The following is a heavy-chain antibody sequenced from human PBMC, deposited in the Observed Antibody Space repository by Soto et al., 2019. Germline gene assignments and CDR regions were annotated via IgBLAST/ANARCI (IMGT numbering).Heavy chain of an antibody. J-gene: IGHJ6*02. CDR1: GFTFSSYG. CDR2: ISYDGSNK. D-gene: IGHD2-2*01. V-gene: IGHV3-30*18. Sequence: QVQLVESGGGVVQPGRSLRLSCAASGFTFSSYGMHWVRQAPGKGLEWVAVISYDGSNKYYADSVKGRFTISRDHSKNTLYLQRNSLRAKDTAVYYCAKGPAIVLVPAAMNYYYGMDVWGQGTTVTVSS. CDR3: AKGPAIVLVPAAMNYYYGMDV.